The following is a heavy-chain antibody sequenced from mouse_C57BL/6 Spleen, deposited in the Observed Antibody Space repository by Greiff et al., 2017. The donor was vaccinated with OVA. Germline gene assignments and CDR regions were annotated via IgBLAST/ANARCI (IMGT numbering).Heavy chain of an antibody. V-gene: IGHV1-55*01. J-gene: IGHJ3*01. CDR1: GYTFTSYW. CDR2: IYPGSGST. D-gene: IGHD4-1*01. Sequence: QVQLQQPGAELVKPGASVKMSCKASGYTFTSYWITWVKQRPGQGLEWIGDIYPGSGSTNYNEKFKSKATLTVATSSSTAYMQLSSLTSDDSAVYYCARERTGTRAYWGQGTLVTVSA. CDR3: ARERTGTRAY.